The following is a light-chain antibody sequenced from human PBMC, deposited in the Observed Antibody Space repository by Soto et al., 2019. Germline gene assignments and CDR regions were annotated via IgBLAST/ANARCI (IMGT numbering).Light chain of an antibody. J-gene: IGKJ3*01. V-gene: IGKV3-20*01. CDR2: GAS. CDR3: QQFGSPFT. CDR1: QSVSSSY. Sequence: EIVLTQSPGTLSLSPGERATLSCRASQSVSSSYLAWYQHKPGQAPRLLIYGASTRATGIPDRFSGSGSGNDSTLTISRLEPEDFAVYFCQQFGSPFTFGPGTKVDLK.